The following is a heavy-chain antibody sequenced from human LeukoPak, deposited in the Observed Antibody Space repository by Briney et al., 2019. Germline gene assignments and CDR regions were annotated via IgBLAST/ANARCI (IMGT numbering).Heavy chain of an antibody. V-gene: IGHV3-23*01. D-gene: IGHD7-27*01. Sequence: GGSLRLSCAASGFTFSTYAMSWVRQAPGKGLEWVSGISGSGLSTSYADSVKGRFTISRDNAKNSLYLQMNSLRAEDTALYYCAKVLSAELGPDAFDIWGQGTMVTVSS. CDR1: GFTFSTYA. J-gene: IGHJ3*02. CDR2: ISGSGLST. CDR3: AKVLSAELGPDAFDI.